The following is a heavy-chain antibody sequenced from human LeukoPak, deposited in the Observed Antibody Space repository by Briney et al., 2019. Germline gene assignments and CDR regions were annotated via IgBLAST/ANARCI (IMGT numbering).Heavy chain of an antibody. CDR2: INTNTGSP. J-gene: IGHJ3*02. CDR1: GYTFTSYA. Sequence: ASVKVSCKASGYTFTSYAMNWVRQAPGQGLEWMGWINTNTGSPTYAQGFTGRFVFSLDTSVSTAYLQISSLKAEDTAVYYCARGRWLQQLDGAFDIWGQGTMVTVSS. CDR3: ARGRWLQQLDGAFDI. D-gene: IGHD6-13*01. V-gene: IGHV7-4-1*02.